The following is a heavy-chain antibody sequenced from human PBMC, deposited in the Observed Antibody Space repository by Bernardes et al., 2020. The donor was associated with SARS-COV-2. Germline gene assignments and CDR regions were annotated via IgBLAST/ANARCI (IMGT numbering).Heavy chain of an antibody. D-gene: IGHD4-4*01. Sequence: GGSLRLSCAASGFTFSSYDMHWVRQATGKGLEWVSAIGTAGDTYYPGSVKGRFTISRENAKNSLYLQMNSLRAGDTAVYYCARAGLATVGWEYGGWYFDLWGRGTLVTVSS. CDR1: GFTFSSYD. V-gene: IGHV3-13*01. J-gene: IGHJ2*01. CDR2: IGTAGDT. CDR3: ARAGLATVGWEYGGWYFDL.